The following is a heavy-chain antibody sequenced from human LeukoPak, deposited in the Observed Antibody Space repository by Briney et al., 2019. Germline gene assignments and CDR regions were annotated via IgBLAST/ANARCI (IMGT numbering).Heavy chain of an antibody. CDR3: ARGRILGIAAAGTFDY. CDR2: IYYSGST. CDR1: GGSISSSSYY. V-gene: IGHV4-39*07. D-gene: IGHD6-13*01. Sequence: SETLSLTCTVSGGSISSSSYYWGWIRQPPGKGLEWIGSIYYSGSTYYNPSLKSRVTISVDTSKNQFSLKLSSVTAADTAVYYCARGRILGIAAAGTFDYWGQGTLVTVSS. J-gene: IGHJ4*02.